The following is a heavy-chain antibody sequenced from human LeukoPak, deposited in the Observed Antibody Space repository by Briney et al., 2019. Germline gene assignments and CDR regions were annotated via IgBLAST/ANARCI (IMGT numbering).Heavy chain of an antibody. D-gene: IGHD6-19*01. J-gene: IGHJ4*02. CDR3: ARGGDGSIPFDY. V-gene: IGHV1-69*13. CDR2: IVPIFGTA. CDR1: GDTFNNYA. Sequence: SVKVSCKASGDTFNNYAFSWVRQAPGQGLEWMGGIVPIFGTANYAQKFQGRVTITADESTSTAYMELSSLRSEDTAVYYCARGGDGSIPFDYWGQGTLVTVSS.